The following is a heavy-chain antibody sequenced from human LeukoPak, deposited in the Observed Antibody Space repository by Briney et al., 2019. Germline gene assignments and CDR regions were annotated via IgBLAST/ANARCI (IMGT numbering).Heavy chain of an antibody. CDR1: GYSFTSYW. Sequence: GESLKISCQGSGYSFTSYWIGWVRQMPGKGLEWMGIIYPGDSDTRYSTSFQGQVTTSADKSISTAYLQWSSLKASDTAMYYCARSPIDYYYYMDVWGKGTTVTVSS. CDR2: IYPGDSDT. J-gene: IGHJ6*03. V-gene: IGHV5-51*01. CDR3: ARSPIDYYYYMDV.